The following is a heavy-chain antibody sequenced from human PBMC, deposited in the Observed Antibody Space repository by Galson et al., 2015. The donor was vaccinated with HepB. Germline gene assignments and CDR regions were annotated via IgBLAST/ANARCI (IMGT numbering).Heavy chain of an antibody. V-gene: IGHV1-69*13. CDR3: ARAFSGDPTLQYFFY. CDR1: GGTFSSYA. Sequence: SVKVSCKASGGTFSSYAISWVRQAPGQGLEWMGGIIPLFGTANYAQNFQGRVTIVADESTSTVYMELRSLRSEDTAVYYCARAFSGDPTLQYFFYWGQGTVVTVSS. J-gene: IGHJ4*02. CDR2: IIPLFGTA. D-gene: IGHD3-3*01.